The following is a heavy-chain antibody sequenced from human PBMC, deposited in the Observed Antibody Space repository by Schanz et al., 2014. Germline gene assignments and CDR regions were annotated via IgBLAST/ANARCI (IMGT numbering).Heavy chain of an antibody. V-gene: IGHV3-48*01. J-gene: IGHJ4*02. CDR1: GFTFNIYA. CDR3: ARGGPAYYFDD. Sequence: EAQLLDSGGGLAQPGGSLRLSCAASGFTFNIYAMSWVRQAPGKGLEWISYITYNGGTIYYADSVKGRFTISRDNSKNTVYIQMNSLRAEDTAVYYCARGGPAYYFDDWGQGTLVTVSS. CDR2: ITYNGGTI.